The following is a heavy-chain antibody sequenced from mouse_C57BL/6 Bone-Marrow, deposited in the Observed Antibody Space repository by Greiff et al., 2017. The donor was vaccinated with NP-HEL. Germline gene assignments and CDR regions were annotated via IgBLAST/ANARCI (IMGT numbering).Heavy chain of an antibody. V-gene: IGHV2-6*01. CDR1: GFSLTSYG. CDR3: ASSFYSNGYFDV. CDR2: IWGVGST. D-gene: IGHD2-5*01. J-gene: IGHJ1*03. Sequence: QVHVKQSGPGLVAPSQSLSITCTVSGFSLTSYGVDWVRQSPGKGLEWLGVIWGVGSTNYNSALKSRLSISKDNSKSQVFLKMNSLQTDDTAMDYCASSFYSNGYFDVWGTGTTVTVSS.